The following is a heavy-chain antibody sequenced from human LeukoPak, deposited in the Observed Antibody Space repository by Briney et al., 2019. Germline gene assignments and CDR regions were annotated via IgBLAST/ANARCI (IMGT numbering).Heavy chain of an antibody. CDR2: INHSGST. CDR3: ARGPLGYCSSTSCPGDFDY. V-gene: IGHV4-34*01. CDR1: GVSFSGYY. Sequence: SETLSLTCAVYGVSFSGYYWSWIRQPPGKGLEWIGEINHSGSTNYNPSLKSRVTISVDASKNQFSLKLSSVTAADTAVYYCARGPLGYCSSTSCPGDFDYWGQGTLVTVSS. D-gene: IGHD2-2*01. J-gene: IGHJ4*02.